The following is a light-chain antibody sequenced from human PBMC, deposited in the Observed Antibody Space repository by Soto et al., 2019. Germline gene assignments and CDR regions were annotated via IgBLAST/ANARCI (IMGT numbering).Light chain of an antibody. CDR1: NSNIGTGYD. V-gene: IGLV1-40*01. J-gene: IGLJ2*01. CDR3: QSYDTRLGVL. CDR2: ANK. Sequence: QSVLTQPPSVSGAPGQRVTISCTGTNSNIGTGYDVHWYQHLPGTAPKLLIYANKNRPSGVPDRFSGSTSGSSASLAITGLQAEDEADYYCQSYDTRLGVLFGGGTKLTVL.